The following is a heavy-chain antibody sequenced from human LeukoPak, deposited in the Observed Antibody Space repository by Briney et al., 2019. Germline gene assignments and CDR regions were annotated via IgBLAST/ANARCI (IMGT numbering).Heavy chain of an antibody. D-gene: IGHD2-2*01. Sequence: GGSLRLSCAASGFTFSSYGMHWVRQAPGKGLEWAAFIRYDGSNKYYADSVKGRFTISRDNSKNTLYLQMNSLRAEDTAVYYCAKVKDIVVVPAATYFDYWGQGTLVTVSS. CDR2: IRYDGSNK. J-gene: IGHJ4*02. V-gene: IGHV3-30*02. CDR1: GFTFSSYG. CDR3: AKVKDIVVVPAATYFDY.